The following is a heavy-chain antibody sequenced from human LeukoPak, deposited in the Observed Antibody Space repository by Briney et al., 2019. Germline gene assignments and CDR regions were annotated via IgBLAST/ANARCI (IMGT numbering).Heavy chain of an antibody. D-gene: IGHD5-12*01. CDR1: GFTFSSYS. Sequence: GGSLRLSCAASGFTFSSYSMNWVRQAPGKGLEWVSSISSSSSYIYYADSVKGRFTISRDNAKNSLYLQMNSLRAEDTAVYYCARDADSGYDEADYWGQGTLVTVSS. J-gene: IGHJ4*02. V-gene: IGHV3-21*01. CDR2: ISSSSSYI. CDR3: ARDADSGYDEADY.